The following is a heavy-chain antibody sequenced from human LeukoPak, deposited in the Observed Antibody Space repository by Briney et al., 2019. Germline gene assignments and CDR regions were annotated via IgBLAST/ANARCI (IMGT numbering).Heavy chain of an antibody. CDR3: AKSRRYTSSYYYYGMDV. CDR1: GFTVSSNY. V-gene: IGHV3-23*01. Sequence: GGSLRLSCAASGFTVSSNYMSWVRQAPGKGLEWVSAISGSGGSTYYADSVKGRFTISRDNSKNTLYLQMNSLRAEDTAVYYCAKSRRYTSSYYYYGMDVWGQGTTVTVSS. D-gene: IGHD6-6*01. CDR2: ISGSGGST. J-gene: IGHJ6*02.